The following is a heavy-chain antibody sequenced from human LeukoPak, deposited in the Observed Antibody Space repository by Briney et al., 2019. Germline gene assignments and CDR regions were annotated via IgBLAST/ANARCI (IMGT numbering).Heavy chain of an antibody. V-gene: IGHV1-18*01. D-gene: IGHD6-13*01. J-gene: IGHJ4*02. Sequence: ASVKVSCKASGYTFTSYGISWVRQAPGQGLEWMGWISAYNGNTNYAQKLQGRVTMTTDTSTSTAYMELRSLRSDDTAVYYCARGHPYSSSWYPFDYWGQGTLVTVSS. CDR3: ARGHPYSSSWYPFDY. CDR2: ISAYNGNT. CDR1: GYTFTSYG.